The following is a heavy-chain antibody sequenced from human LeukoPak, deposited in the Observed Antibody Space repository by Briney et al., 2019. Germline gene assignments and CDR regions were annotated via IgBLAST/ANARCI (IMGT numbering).Heavy chain of an antibody. D-gene: IGHD3-22*01. V-gene: IGHV3-48*03. CDR1: GFTFSSYE. CDR3: ARVGTPVITMIVVTDAFDI. Sequence: GGSLRLSCAASGFTFSSYEMNWVRQAPGKWLEWVSYISSSGSTIYYADSVKGRSTISRDNAKNSLYLQMNSLRAEDTAVYYCARVGTPVITMIVVTDAFDIWGQGTMVTVSS. J-gene: IGHJ3*02. CDR2: ISSSGSTI.